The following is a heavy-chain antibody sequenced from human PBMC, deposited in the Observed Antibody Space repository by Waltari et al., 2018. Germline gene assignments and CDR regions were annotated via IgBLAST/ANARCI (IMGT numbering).Heavy chain of an antibody. V-gene: IGHV3-30*18. Sequence: QVQLVESGGGVVQPGRSLRLSCAASGFTFSNYGMHWVRQAPGKGLGWVAGISYDGSNKYYAGSGKGRFTISRDNSKNTLYLQMNSLRTGDAAVYYCAKDLYGSGSIYTPGYWGQGTLVTVSS. D-gene: IGHD3-10*01. J-gene: IGHJ4*02. CDR2: ISYDGSNK. CDR1: GFTFSNYG. CDR3: AKDLYGSGSIYTPGY.